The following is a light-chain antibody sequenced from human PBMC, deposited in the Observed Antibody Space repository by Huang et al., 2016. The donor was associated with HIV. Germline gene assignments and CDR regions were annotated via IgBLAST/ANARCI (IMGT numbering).Light chain of an antibody. CDR3: MQGQQAPPT. Sequence: DIVMTQSRLSLPVAPGQPASISCKSSQNLLHTSGQNRWDWYLQKPGRAPKRLIYRGSNRATGVPDRFTGSGSGSDFTLEISSVEADDVGMYYCMQGQQAPPTFGQGTKLEI. CDR1: QNLLHTSGQNR. V-gene: IGKV2-28*01. J-gene: IGKJ2*01. CDR2: RGS.